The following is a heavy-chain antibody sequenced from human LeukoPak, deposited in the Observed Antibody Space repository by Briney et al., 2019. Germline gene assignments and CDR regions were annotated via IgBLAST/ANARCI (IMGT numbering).Heavy chain of an antibody. D-gene: IGHD3-10*01. CDR3: ARVVYGSVFDP. V-gene: IGHV3-21*01. J-gene: IGHJ5*02. Sequence: GGSLRLSCAASGFTFSDYSMNWVRQAPGKGLEWVSSISSSTSSIYYADSVKGRFTISRDNAKNSLYLQMNSLRTEDTAVYYCARVVYGSVFDPWGQGTLVTVSS. CDR2: ISSSTSSI. CDR1: GFTFSDYS.